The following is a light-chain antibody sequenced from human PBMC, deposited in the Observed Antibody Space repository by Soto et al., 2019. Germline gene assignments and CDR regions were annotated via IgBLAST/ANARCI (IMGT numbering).Light chain of an antibody. Sequence: QSVLTQPPSASETPGQRVTISCSGGSSNIGSNAVNWYQQLPGTAPKLLIHSNSQRPSGVPDRFSGSKSGTSASLAISGLHSEDEADYYCAAWDDSLNGPVFGGGTKLTVL. CDR3: AAWDDSLNGPV. J-gene: IGLJ2*01. CDR1: SSNIGSNA. V-gene: IGLV1-44*01. CDR2: SNS.